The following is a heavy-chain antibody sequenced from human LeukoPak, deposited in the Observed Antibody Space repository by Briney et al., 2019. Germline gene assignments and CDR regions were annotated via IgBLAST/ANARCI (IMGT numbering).Heavy chain of an antibody. V-gene: IGHV3-21*01. J-gene: IGHJ4*02. CDR2: ISSSSSYI. Sequence: GGSLRLSCAASGFIFSDYYMAWIRQAPGKGLEWVSSISSSSSYIYYADSVKGRFTIPRDNAKNSLYLQMNSLRAEDTAVYYCARDVSRGRYYDILTGYSLDYFDYWGQGTLVTVSS. D-gene: IGHD3-9*01. CDR3: ARDVSRGRYYDILTGYSLDYFDY. CDR1: GFIFSDYY.